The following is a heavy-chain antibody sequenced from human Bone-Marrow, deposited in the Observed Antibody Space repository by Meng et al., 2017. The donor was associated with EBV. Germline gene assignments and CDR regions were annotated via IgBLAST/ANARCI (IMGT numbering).Heavy chain of an antibody. J-gene: IGHJ5*02. Sequence: QLQLRESGPGQVKPSETLFLTCTVSGDSISSFYYWGWIRQPPGRGLEWIGSVHYTGSTYYSPSLKSRVTVSVDTSKNQFSLRLTSVTAADTAVYYCARPFPSWQSPRLDPFGAWGQGTLGTVSS. CDR2: VHYTGST. CDR3: ARPFPSWQSPRLDPFGA. D-gene: IGHD6-19*01. CDR1: GDSISSFYY. V-gene: IGHV4-39*01.